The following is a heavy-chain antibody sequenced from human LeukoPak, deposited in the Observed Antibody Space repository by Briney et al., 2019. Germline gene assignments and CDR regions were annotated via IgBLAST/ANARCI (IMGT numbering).Heavy chain of an antibody. CDR1: SGSISSYY. Sequence: PSETLSLTCTVSSGSISSYYRGWIRQPPGKGLEWIGYFHNSGTSTYNPSLKSRVTISADTSKNQFSLKLNSLTTADTAVYYCTRGAGWLIDYWGQGILVTVSS. CDR2: FHNSGTS. J-gene: IGHJ4*02. V-gene: IGHV4-59*01. D-gene: IGHD3-16*01. CDR3: TRGAGWLIDY.